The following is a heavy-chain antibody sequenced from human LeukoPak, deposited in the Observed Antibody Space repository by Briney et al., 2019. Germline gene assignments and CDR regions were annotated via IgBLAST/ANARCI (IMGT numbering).Heavy chain of an antibody. CDR2: ISYDGSNK. D-gene: IGHD3-3*01. CDR1: GFTFSSYA. Sequence: GGSLRLSCAASGFTFSSYAMHWVRQAPGKGLEWVAVISYDGSNKYYADSVKGRFTISRDNSKNTLYLQMNSLRAKDTAVYYCARGSYYDFWSGLTGNAFDIWGQGTMVTVSS. J-gene: IGHJ3*02. CDR3: ARGSYYDFWSGLTGNAFDI. V-gene: IGHV3-30-3*01.